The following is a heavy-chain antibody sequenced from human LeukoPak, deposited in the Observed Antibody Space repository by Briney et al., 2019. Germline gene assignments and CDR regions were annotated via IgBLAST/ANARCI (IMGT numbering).Heavy chain of an antibody. V-gene: IGHV4-59*01. Sequence: PSETLSLTCTVSGGSISSYYWSWIRQPPGKGLEWIGYIYYSGSTNYNPSLKSRVTISVDTSKNQFSLKLSSVTAADTAVYYCARDKGGAAGTPTLDYWGQGTLVSVS. CDR3: ARDKGGAAGTPTLDY. CDR2: IYYSGST. CDR1: GGSISSYY. J-gene: IGHJ4*02. D-gene: IGHD6-13*01.